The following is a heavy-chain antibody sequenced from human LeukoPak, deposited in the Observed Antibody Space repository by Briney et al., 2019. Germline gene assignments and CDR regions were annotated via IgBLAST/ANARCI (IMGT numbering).Heavy chain of an antibody. J-gene: IGHJ4*02. CDR3: ARGWGDYYFDY. V-gene: IGHV4-39*01. D-gene: IGHD2-21*02. Sequence: PSETLSLICTVSGGSISGSSSYWAWIRQSPGKELEWIGSISHTGRTFYNPSLGSRVTMSVDTSKNQFSLKLSSVTAADTAVYYCARGWGDYYFDYWGQGTLVTVSS. CDR1: GGSISGSSSY. CDR2: ISHTGRT.